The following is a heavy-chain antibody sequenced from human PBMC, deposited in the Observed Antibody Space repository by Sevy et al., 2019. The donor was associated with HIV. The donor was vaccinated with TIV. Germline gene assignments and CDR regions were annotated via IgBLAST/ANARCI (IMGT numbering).Heavy chain of an antibody. J-gene: IGHJ4*02. Sequence: GGSLRLSCAASGFDFSTYWMHWVRQAPGKGRVWVSRIIGDGSRRSHADSVKGRFTMSRVNAKNTLYLQMNSLRAEDTALYFCARDPFGGYYFDHWGPGTLVTVSS. CDR3: ARDPFGGYYFDH. CDR1: GFDFSTYW. D-gene: IGHD3-16*01. V-gene: IGHV3-74*01. CDR2: IIGDGSRR.